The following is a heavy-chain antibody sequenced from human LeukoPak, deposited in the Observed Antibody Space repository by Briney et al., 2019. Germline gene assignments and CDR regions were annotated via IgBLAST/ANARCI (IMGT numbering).Heavy chain of an antibody. CDR3: ARQDNYYFDY. Sequence: SETLSLTCPGSGGSISSSRYYWGWIRQPPGKGLEWIGSIYYSGTTYYNPSLKSRVTISVDMSKNQFSLKLSSVTAADTAVYYCARQDNYYFDYWGQGTLVTVSS. J-gene: IGHJ4*02. D-gene: IGHD1-20*01. CDR1: GGSISSSRYY. V-gene: IGHV4-39*01. CDR2: IYYSGTT.